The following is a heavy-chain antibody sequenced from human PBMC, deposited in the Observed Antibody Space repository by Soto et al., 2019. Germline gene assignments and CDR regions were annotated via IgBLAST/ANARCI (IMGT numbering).Heavy chain of an antibody. CDR1: GRSISRFY. CDR2: IYSGGRN. CDR3: ARGSCWWDY. J-gene: IGHJ4*02. D-gene: IGHD6-13*01. Sequence: SQTLSLTCPVSGRSISRFYWSWSRRPAGKGLEWIGRIYSGGRNNYNPSLKSRVTMAVDTSKNQFSLRLSSVTAADTAMYYCARGSCWWDYWGQGTLVTVSS. V-gene: IGHV4-4*07.